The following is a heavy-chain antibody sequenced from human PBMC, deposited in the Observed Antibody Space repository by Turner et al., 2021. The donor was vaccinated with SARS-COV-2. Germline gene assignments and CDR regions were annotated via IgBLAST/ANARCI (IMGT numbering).Heavy chain of an antibody. CDR3: TRSRDYYGSGTYYNYDY. J-gene: IGHJ4*02. CDR2: INSGSSYI. V-gene: IGHV3-21*02. D-gene: IGHD3-10*01. CDR1: GFPFSSYS. Sequence: VQLVESGGGLVKPGGSLRLSCAASGFPFSSYSMNWVRQAQEKGLEWVASINSGSSYIYYADSLKGRVTISRDNTKRSLFLQMNSLRVEDTAVYYCTRSRDYYGSGTYYNYDYWGQGTLVTVSS.